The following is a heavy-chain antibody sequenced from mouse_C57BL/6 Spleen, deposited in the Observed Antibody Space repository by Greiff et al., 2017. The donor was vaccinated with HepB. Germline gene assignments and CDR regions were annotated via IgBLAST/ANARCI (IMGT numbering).Heavy chain of an antibody. CDR3: RFGDGYYVNAMDY. CDR1: YTFTDYYM. J-gene: IGHJ4*01. Sequence: VQLQQSGPELVKPGASVKMSCKASGYTFTDYYMHWVKQKPGKGLEWIGEIYPGSGNTYYNEKFKGKATLTADTSSSTAYMQLSSLTSEDSAVYCCARFGDGYYVNAMDYWGQGTSVTVSS. D-gene: IGHD2-3*01. V-gene: IGHV1-83*01. CDR2: YPGSGNTY.